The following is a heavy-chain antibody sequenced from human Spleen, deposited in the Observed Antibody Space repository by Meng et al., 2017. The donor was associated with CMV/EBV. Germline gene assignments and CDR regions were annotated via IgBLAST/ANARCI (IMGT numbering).Heavy chain of an antibody. D-gene: IGHD7-27*01. CDR1: GFTFSSYE. CDR3: ARRLGGLTGDLSGDY. CDR2: ISSSSSYI. J-gene: IGHJ4*02. V-gene: IGHV3-21*01. Sequence: GGSLRLSCAASGFTFSSYEMNWVRQAPGKGLEWVSSISSSSSYIYYADSVKGRFTISRDNAKNSLYLQMNSLRAEDTAVYYCARRLGGLTGDLSGDYWGQGTLVTVSS.